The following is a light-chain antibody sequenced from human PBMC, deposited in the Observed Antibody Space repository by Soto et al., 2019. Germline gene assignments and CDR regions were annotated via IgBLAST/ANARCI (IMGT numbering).Light chain of an antibody. CDR1: QRISSW. Sequence: DIQMTPSPSTLSASVGDSVTITCRASQRISSWLAWYQQKPGKAPKLLIYDASSLESGVPSRFSGSGSGTEFTLTISSLQPDDFATYYCQQYNSYSPWAFGPGTKVDIK. CDR2: DAS. J-gene: IGKJ3*01. V-gene: IGKV1-5*01. CDR3: QQYNSYSPWA.